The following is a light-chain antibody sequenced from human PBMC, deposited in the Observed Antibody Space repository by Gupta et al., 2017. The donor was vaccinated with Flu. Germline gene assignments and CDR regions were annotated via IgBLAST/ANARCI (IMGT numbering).Light chain of an antibody. CDR3: MQGSRWPWA. CDR2: QVS. Sequence: DVVMTQSPLSLPVTLGQPASISRRSSQSLVYSDGNTYLHWFQQRPGQSPRRLIYQVSHRESGVPDRFSGSGSGTDFTLKISRVEAEDVGVYYCMQGSRWPWAFGQGTKVEIK. J-gene: IGKJ1*01. CDR1: QSLVYSDGNTY. V-gene: IGKV2-30*01.